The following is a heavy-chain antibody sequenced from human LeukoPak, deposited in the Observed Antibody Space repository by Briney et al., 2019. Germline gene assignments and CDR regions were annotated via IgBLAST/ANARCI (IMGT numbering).Heavy chain of an antibody. Sequence: WGTLTLTCATSGFTFSNYWNHCFLQHPAKELLEVSHINGHGSRTNYAASVKGRFTISRDNSKNKLYLQMNCLTAEDTAVYYCAKLLEAWVVHLPYFDYWGQGTLVTVSS. CDR3: AKLLEAWVVHLPYFDY. CDR2: INGHGSRT. J-gene: IGHJ4*02. V-gene: IGHV3-74*01. CDR1: GFTFSNYW. D-gene: IGHD2-15*01.